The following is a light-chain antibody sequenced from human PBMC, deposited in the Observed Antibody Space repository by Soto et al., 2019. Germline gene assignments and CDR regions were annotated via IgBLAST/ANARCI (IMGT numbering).Light chain of an antibody. CDR1: QSVRSSF. CDR3: QQHNRSTRT. Sequence: EIVLTQSPGTLSLVPGQRATLSCRASQSVRSSFLAWLQQKPGQPPRRLIYGASIRAPGIPDRFSGSGSGTYLPLSIGSLEPENFAVYYCQQHNRSTRTFGQGTKVEIK. V-gene: IGKV3-20*01. CDR2: GAS. J-gene: IGKJ1*01.